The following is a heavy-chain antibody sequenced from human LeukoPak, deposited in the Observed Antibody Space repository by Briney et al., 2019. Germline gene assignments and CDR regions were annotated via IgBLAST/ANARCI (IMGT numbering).Heavy chain of an antibody. V-gene: IGHV3-30*18. Sequence: GGSLRLSCAASGFTFSSYGMHWVRQAPGKGLEWVAVISYDGSNKYYADSVKGRFTISRDNSKNTLYLQMNSLRAEDTAVYYCVKGPIVGAIDYWGQGTLVTVSS. D-gene: IGHD1-26*01. CDR1: GFTFSSYG. CDR3: VKGPIVGAIDY. CDR2: ISYDGSNK. J-gene: IGHJ4*02.